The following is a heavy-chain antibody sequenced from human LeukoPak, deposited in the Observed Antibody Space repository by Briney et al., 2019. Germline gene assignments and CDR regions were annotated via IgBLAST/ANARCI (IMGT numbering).Heavy chain of an antibody. CDR3: AKWVSGDSSGYLQYYFDY. CDR2: IRYDGSNK. D-gene: IGHD3-22*01. J-gene: IGHJ4*02. Sequence: GGSLRLSCVGSGFTFGNYAMNWVRQAPGKGLEWVAFIRYDGSNKYYADSVKDRFTISRDNSKNTLYLQMNSLRAEDTAVYYCAKWVSGDSSGYLQYYFDYWGQGTLVTVSS. V-gene: IGHV3-30*02. CDR1: GFTFGNYA.